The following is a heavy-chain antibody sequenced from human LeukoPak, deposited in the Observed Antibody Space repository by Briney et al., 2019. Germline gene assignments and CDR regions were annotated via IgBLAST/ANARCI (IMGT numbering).Heavy chain of an antibody. J-gene: IGHJ4*02. D-gene: IGHD3-16*01. Sequence: SETLSLTCTVSGGSISSYYWSWIRQPPGKGLEWIGYIYYSGSTNYNPSLKSRVTISVDTSKNQFSLKLSSVTAADTAVYYCASASPTGGLEGYYFDYWGQGTLVTVSS. V-gene: IGHV4-59*01. CDR1: GGSISSYY. CDR3: ASASPTGGLEGYYFDY. CDR2: IYYSGST.